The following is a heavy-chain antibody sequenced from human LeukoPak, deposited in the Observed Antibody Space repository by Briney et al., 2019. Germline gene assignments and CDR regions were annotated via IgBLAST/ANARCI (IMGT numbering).Heavy chain of an antibody. CDR3: ARAGAVAGTYDAFDI. V-gene: IGHV1-69*04. CDR2: IIPILGIA. CDR1: GGTFSSYA. J-gene: IGHJ3*02. Sequence: TVKVSCKASGGTFSSYAISWVRQAPGQGLEWMGRIIPILGIANYAQKFQGRVTITADKSTSTAYMELSSLRSEDTAVYYCARAGAVAGTYDAFDIWGQGTMVTVSS. D-gene: IGHD6-19*01.